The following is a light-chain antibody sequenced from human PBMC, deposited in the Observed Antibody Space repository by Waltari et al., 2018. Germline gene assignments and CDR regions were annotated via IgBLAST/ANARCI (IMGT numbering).Light chain of an antibody. V-gene: IGKV3-20*01. Sequence: EIVLTQSPGTLSLSPGERATLSCRASQTVRTNYLAWYQQKPGQAPTLLIKGASSRATGTPDMFSSSGSGTAFSLTISSLEPNDFAVYYCQQDDVSPLTFGGGTKVEIK. J-gene: IGKJ4*01. CDR1: QTVRTNY. CDR3: QQDDVSPLT. CDR2: GAS.